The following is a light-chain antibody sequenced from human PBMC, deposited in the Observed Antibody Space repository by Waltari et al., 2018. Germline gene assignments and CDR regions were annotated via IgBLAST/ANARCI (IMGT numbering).Light chain of an antibody. V-gene: IGKV3-11*01. CDR1: QSVSSC. Sequence: EIVLTQSPATLSLSPGERATLSCRASQSVSSCLAWYQQKPGQAPRLLIYEASDRATGIPARFSGSGAGTEFTLTISSLEPEDFAVYYCQQRSTWPLTFGGGTKVEIK. J-gene: IGKJ4*01. CDR3: QQRSTWPLT. CDR2: EAS.